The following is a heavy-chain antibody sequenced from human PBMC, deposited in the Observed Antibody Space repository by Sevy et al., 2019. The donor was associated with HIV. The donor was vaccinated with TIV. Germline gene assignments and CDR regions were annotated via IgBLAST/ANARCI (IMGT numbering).Heavy chain of an antibody. CDR2: MYHSGST. CDR3: ARGGPNQQQLDYFDY. CDR1: GYSISSGFY. J-gene: IGHJ4*02. Sequence: SETLSLTCAVSGYSISSGFYWGWIRQPPGKGLEWIVLMYHSGSTYYNSSLQSRVTISVDTSKNQFSLELTSVTAADTAVYYCARGGPNQQQLDYFDYWGRGTLVTVSS. D-gene: IGHD6-13*01. V-gene: IGHV4-38-2*01.